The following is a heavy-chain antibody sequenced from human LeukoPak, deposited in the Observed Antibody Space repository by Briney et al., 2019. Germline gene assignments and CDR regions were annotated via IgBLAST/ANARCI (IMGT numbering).Heavy chain of an antibody. CDR2: INPNSGGT. CDR3: ATLTREYYDFWSGY. D-gene: IGHD3-3*01. V-gene: IGHV1-2*02. CDR1: GFTFSSYA. J-gene: IGHJ4*02. Sequence: GGSLRLSCAASGFTFSSYAMHWVRQAPGQGLEWMGWINPNSGGTNYAQKFQGRVTMTRDTSISTAYMELSRLRSDDTAVYYCATLTREYYDFWSGYWGQGTLVTVSS.